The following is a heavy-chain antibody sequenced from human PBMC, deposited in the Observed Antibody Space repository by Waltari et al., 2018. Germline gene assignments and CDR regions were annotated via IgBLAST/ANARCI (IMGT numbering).Heavy chain of an antibody. J-gene: IGHJ3*02. CDR1: GGSFSTHA. D-gene: IGHD6-13*01. V-gene: IGHV1-69*05. CDR2: IIPMFGTA. Sequence: QVQLVQSGAELKKPGSSVKVSCKVSGGSFSTHAITWVRQAPGTGLEWMGGIIPMFGTANYAQKIQYRVTINTDESMTTAYMHLSSLTSDDTAVYYCARGGLYGQQLLESAFEIWGQGTKVTVSS. CDR3: ARGGLYGQQLLESAFEI.